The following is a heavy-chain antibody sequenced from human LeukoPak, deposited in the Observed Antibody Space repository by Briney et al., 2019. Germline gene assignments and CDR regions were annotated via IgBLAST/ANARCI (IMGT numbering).Heavy chain of an antibody. Sequence: TGGSLRLSCAASGFTFSSYSMNWVRQAPGKGLEWVSSISSSSSYIYYADSVKGRFTISRDNAKNSLYLQMNSLRAEDTAVYYCAGDMQQLGELFDYWGQGTLVTVSS. CDR1: GFTFSSYS. V-gene: IGHV3-21*01. CDR2: ISSSSSYI. CDR3: AGDMQQLGELFDY. J-gene: IGHJ4*02. D-gene: IGHD6-13*01.